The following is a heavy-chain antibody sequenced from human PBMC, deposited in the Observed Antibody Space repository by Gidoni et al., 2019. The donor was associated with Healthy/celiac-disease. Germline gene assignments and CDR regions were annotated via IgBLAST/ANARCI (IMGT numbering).Heavy chain of an antibody. CDR1: GFTVSSNY. CDR3: ARDRTVTHALYAFDI. D-gene: IGHD4-17*01. CDR2: IYSGGST. V-gene: IGHV3-66*01. Sequence: EVQLVESGGGLVQPGGSLRLSCAASGFTVSSNYMSWVRQAPGKGLEWVSVIYSGGSTYYADSVKGRFTISRDNSKNTLYLQMNSLRAEDTAVYYCARDRTVTHALYAFDIWGQGTMVTVSS. J-gene: IGHJ3*02.